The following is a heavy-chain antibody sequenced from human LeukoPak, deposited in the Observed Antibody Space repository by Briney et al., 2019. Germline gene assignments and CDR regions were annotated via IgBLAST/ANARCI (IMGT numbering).Heavy chain of an antibody. CDR1: GFTFDDYA. CDR2: ISWNSGSI. CDR3: AKEQMAGAFDY. D-gene: IGHD6-19*01. V-gene: IGHV3-9*01. Sequence: PGRSLRLSCAASGFTFDDYAMHWVRQAPGKGLEWVSGISWNSGSIGYADSVKGRFTISRDNAKNSLYLQMNSLRAEDTALYHCAKEQMAGAFDYWGQGTLVTVSS. J-gene: IGHJ4*02.